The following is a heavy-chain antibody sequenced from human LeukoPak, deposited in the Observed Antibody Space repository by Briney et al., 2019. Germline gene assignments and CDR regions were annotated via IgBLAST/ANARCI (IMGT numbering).Heavy chain of an antibody. V-gene: IGHV3-48*03. CDR1: GFTFSTYE. D-gene: IGHD1-26*01. Sequence: GGSLGLSCAASGFTFSTYEMNWVRQAPGKGLEWVSYIPSSGSTIYYVDSVKGRFTISRDNAKNSLYLQMNSLRVEDTAVYYCAREATGATGYFDYWGQGTLVTVSS. CDR3: AREATGATGYFDY. J-gene: IGHJ4*02. CDR2: IPSSGSTI.